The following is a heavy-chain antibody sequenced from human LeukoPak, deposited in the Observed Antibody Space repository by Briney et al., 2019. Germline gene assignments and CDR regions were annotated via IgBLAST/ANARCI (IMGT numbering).Heavy chain of an antibody. Sequence: GGSLRLSCAASGFTFSTYNMNWVRQAPGKGLEWVSYISSSSSTIYCADSVKGRFTISRDNAKNSLYLQMNSLRAEDTAVYYCARDRLNTAMVNNYYYGMDVWGQGTTVTVSS. D-gene: IGHD5-18*01. CDR3: ARDRLNTAMVNNYYYGMDV. V-gene: IGHV3-48*01. CDR2: ISSSSSTI. J-gene: IGHJ6*02. CDR1: GFTFSTYN.